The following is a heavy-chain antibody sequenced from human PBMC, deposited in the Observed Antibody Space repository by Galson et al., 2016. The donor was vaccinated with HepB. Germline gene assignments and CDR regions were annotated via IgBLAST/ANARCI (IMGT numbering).Heavy chain of an antibody. CDR3: ANQNYNSGADY. Sequence: SLRLSCAGSGFNVSRNYLTWVRQAPGKGLEWVSLIYSGGDTYYADSVKGRFTLFRDNSKNTLFLRMNSLRAEDTAMYYCANQNYNSGADYWGQGTLVTVSS. J-gene: IGHJ4*02. D-gene: IGHD3-10*01. CDR2: IYSGGDT. CDR1: GFNVSRNY. V-gene: IGHV3-53*01.